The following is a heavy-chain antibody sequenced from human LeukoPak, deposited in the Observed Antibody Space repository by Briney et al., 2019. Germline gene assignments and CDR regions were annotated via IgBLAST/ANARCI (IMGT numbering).Heavy chain of an antibody. Sequence: GGSLRLSCAASGFTFSSYAMSWVRQAPGKGLEWVSAISGSGGSTYYADSVKGRFTISRDNSKNTLYLQMNSLRAEDTAVYYCAKKPQIAYCGGDRYLGDYWGQGTLVTVSS. CDR2: ISGSGGST. V-gene: IGHV3-23*01. CDR1: GFTFSSYA. D-gene: IGHD2-21*02. J-gene: IGHJ4*02. CDR3: AKKPQIAYCGGDRYLGDY.